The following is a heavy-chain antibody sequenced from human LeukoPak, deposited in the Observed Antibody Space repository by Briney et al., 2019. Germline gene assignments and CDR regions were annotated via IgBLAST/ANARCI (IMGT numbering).Heavy chain of an antibody. CDR3: ARRSSDYYDSSGYDFDY. D-gene: IGHD3-22*01. Sequence: GESLKISCKGSGYSFTSYWNGWVRQMPGKGLEWMGLIYPGDSDTRYSPSFQGQVTISADKSISTAYLQWSSLKASDTAMYYCARRSSDYYDSSGYDFDYWGQGTLVTVSS. CDR1: GYSFTSYW. CDR2: IYPGDSDT. V-gene: IGHV5-51*01. J-gene: IGHJ4*02.